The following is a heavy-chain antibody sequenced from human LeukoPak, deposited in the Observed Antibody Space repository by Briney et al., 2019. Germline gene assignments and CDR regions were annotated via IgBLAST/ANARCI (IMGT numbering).Heavy chain of an antibody. CDR2: ISGSGGST. CDR3: AKDPTNGTHLELGY. D-gene: IGHD6-13*01. V-gene: IGHV3-23*01. Sequence: GGSLRLSCAASGFTFSSYAMSWVRQAPGKGLEWVSAISGSGGSTYYADSVKGRFTISRDNSKNTVHLQMNSLRAEDTAVYYCAKDPTNGTHLELGYWGQGTLVTVSS. J-gene: IGHJ4*02. CDR1: GFTFSSYA.